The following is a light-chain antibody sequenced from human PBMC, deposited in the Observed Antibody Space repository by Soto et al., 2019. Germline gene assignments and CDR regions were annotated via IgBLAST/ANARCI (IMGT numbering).Light chain of an antibody. CDR1: QSISSSY. CDR3: QQYGSSPLT. J-gene: IGKJ4*01. CDR2: AAS. Sequence: EIVFPHSPGTVSFSRGQRATLSCRPGQSISSSYLAWYQQKPGQAPRLLIYAASSRATGIPDRFSGSGSGTDFTLTISRLEPEDFAVYNCQQYGSSPLTFGGGTKVDIK. V-gene: IGKV3-20*01.